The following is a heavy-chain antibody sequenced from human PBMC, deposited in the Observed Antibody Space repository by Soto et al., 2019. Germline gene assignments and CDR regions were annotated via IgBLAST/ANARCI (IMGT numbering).Heavy chain of an antibody. CDR1: GGTFSNSV. D-gene: IGHD3-3*01. CDR3: ARTIYYYFWSDYYLFAY. J-gene: IGHJ4*02. Sequence: SVKVSCKASGGTFSNSVISWVRQAPGQGLEWMGGSIPIFGTANYAQKFQGRVTIIADESTSTAYMEVTSLRSEDTAVYYCARTIYYYFWSDYYLFAYWGQGTLVTVSS. V-gene: IGHV1-69*13. CDR2: SIPIFGTA.